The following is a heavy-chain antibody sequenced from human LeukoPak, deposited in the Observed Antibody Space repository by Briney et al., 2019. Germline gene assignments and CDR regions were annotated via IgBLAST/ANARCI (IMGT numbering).Heavy chain of an antibody. V-gene: IGHV3-23*01. CDR3: AKELNDFWSGYLKYNDAFDI. CDR2: ISGSGGST. Sequence: GGSLRLSCAASGFTFSSYAMSWVRQAPGKGLEWVSAISGSGGSTYYADSVKSRFTISRDNSKNTLYLQMNSLRAEDTAVYYCAKELNDFWSGYLKYNDAFDIWGQGTMVTVSS. J-gene: IGHJ3*02. D-gene: IGHD3-3*01. CDR1: GFTFSSYA.